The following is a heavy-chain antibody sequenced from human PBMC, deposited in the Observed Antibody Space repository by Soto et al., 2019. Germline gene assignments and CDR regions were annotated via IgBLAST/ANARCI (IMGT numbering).Heavy chain of an antibody. V-gene: IGHV3-11*01. CDR1: GFTFSDYY. Sequence: QVQLVESGGGLVKPGESLRLSYAASGFTFSDYYMSWIRQAPGKGLEWVSHISSSDTTIYHVDSVKGRFTISRDNAKNSLYLQINSLRVEDTAVYYCARVGTSGWYVDYWGQGTLVTVSS. D-gene: IGHD6-19*01. J-gene: IGHJ4*02. CDR3: ARVGTSGWYVDY. CDR2: ISSSDTTI.